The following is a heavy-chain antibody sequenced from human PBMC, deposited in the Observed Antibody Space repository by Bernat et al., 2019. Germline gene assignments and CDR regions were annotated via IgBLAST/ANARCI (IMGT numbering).Heavy chain of an antibody. CDR2: ISSSSSYI. V-gene: IGHV3-21*01. CDR3: ASLSIQP. J-gene: IGHJ5*02. Sequence: EVQLVESGGGLVKPGGSLILSCAASGFTFSSYSMNWVRQAPGKGLEWVSSISSSSSYIYYADSVKGRFTISRNNDKTSLYLQMTSLRAEDTAVYYCASLSIQPWGQGTLVTVSS. CDR1: GFTFSSYS. D-gene: IGHD5-18*01.